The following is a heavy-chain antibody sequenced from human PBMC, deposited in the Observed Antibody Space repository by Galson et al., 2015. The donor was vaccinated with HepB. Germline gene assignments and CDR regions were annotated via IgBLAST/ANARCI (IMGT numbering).Heavy chain of an antibody. Sequence: SLRLSCAASGFTFSSYGMHWVRQAPGKGLEWVAVIWYDGSNKYYADPVKGRFTISRDNSKNTLYLQMNSLRAEDTAVYYCARGPPVMAPIDYWGQGTLVTVSS. CDR3: ARGPPVMAPIDY. J-gene: IGHJ4*02. D-gene: IGHD5-12*01. CDR1: GFTFSSYG. V-gene: IGHV3-33*01. CDR2: IWYDGSNK.